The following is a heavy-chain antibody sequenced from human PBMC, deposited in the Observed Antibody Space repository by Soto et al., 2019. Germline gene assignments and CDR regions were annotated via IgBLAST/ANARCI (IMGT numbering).Heavy chain of an antibody. D-gene: IGHD3-22*01. CDR3: ARDLSLDSSGCSFDY. Sequence: QVQLVESGGGVVQPGRSLRLSCAASGFTFSSYGMHWVRQAPAKGLEWVAVIRYDGSNKYYADSVKGRFTISRDNSKNTLYVQMNSLGAEDTAVYYCARDLSLDSSGCSFDYWGQGTLVTVSS. CDR1: GFTFSSYG. J-gene: IGHJ4*02. V-gene: IGHV3-33*01. CDR2: IRYDGSNK.